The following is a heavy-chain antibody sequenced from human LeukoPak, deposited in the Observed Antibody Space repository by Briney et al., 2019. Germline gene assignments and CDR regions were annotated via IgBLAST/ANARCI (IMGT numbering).Heavy chain of an antibody. CDR3: ARQYCSSTSCYGFVGD. D-gene: IGHD2-2*01. CDR2: IYPGDSDT. V-gene: IGHV5-51*01. J-gene: IGHJ4*02. CDR1: GYSFTSYW. Sequence: GESLKISCKGSGYSFTSYWIGWVRQMPGKGLEWMAIIYPGDSDTRYSPSFQGQVTISADKSISTAYLQWSSLKASDTAMYYCARQYCSSTSCYGFVGDWGQGTLVTVSS.